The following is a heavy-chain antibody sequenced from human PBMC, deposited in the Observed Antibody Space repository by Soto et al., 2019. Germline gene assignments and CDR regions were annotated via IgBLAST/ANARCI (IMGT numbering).Heavy chain of an antibody. V-gene: IGHV4-59*01. CDR3: TRAPVSGSYCFDF. D-gene: IGHD1-26*01. CDR1: GGSISSYY. CDR2: IFHTGTT. Sequence: PSETLSLTCTVSGGSISSYYWCWIRQPPGKGLEWIGYIFHTGTTNYNPSLKSRVTISLDTSMNQFSLKLSSVTPADTAVYYCTRAPVSGSYCFDFWGQGTPVTVSS. J-gene: IGHJ4*02.